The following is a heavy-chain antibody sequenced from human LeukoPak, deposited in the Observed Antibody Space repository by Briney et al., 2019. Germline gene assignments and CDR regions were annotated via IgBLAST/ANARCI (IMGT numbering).Heavy chain of an antibody. D-gene: IGHD2-15*01. CDR3: AREGDITAVVPRGFDP. J-gene: IGHJ5*02. Sequence: PSETLSLTCTVSGGSISSGSYYWSWIRQPAGKGLEWIGRIYTSGSTNYNPSLKSRVTMSVDTSKNQFPLKLSSVTAADTAVYYCAREGDITAVVPRGFDPWGQGTLVTVSS. CDR1: GGSISSGSYY. V-gene: IGHV4-61*02. CDR2: IYTSGST.